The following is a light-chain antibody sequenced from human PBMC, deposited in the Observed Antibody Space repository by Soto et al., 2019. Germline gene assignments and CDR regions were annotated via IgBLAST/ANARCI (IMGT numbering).Light chain of an antibody. CDR2: DAS. CDR1: QTVSSSY. J-gene: IGKJ4*01. CDR3: QQYGSSPLT. Sequence: EIVLTQSPGTLSLSPGERATLSRRASQTVSSSYLAWYQQKPGQAPRLLIYDASSRATGIPDRFSGSGSGTDFTLTISSLEPEDFAFYYCQQYGSSPLTFGGGTKVDIK. V-gene: IGKV3-20*01.